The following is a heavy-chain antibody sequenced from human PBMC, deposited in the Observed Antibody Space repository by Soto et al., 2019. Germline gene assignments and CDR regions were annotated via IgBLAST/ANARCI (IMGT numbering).Heavy chain of an antibody. CDR1: GGSISIGDYY. CDR2: IYNSGGT. Sequence: QVQLQESGPGLVKPSQTLSLTCSVSGGSISIGDYYWIWIRQPPGKGLEWIGYIYNSGGTYYNPSLKSRVTISVDTSKNQFSLNLSSVTAADTAVYYCAGGFDPWGQGTLVTVSS. CDR3: AGGFDP. J-gene: IGHJ5*02. V-gene: IGHV4-30-4*01.